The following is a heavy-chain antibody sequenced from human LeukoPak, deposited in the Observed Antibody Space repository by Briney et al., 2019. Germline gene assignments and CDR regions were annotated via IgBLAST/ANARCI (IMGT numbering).Heavy chain of an antibody. Sequence: PGGSLRLSCAASGFTFRTYSMNWVRQAQGKGLEWVSYISSSSSTIYYADSVKGRFTISRVNAKNSLYLQMNSLRAEDTAVYYCARLTTVTNDGVYWGQGILVTVSS. CDR2: ISSSSSTI. D-gene: IGHD4-17*01. CDR3: ARLTTVTNDGVY. J-gene: IGHJ4*02. V-gene: IGHV3-48*01. CDR1: GFTFRTYS.